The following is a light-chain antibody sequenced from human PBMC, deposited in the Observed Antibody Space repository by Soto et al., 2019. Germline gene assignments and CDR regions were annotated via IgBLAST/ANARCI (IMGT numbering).Light chain of an antibody. J-gene: IGLJ2*01. CDR3: ISYTSSSTPGF. V-gene: IGLV2-14*01. CDR1: SSDVGGYNY. Sequence: QSALTQPASVSGSPGQSITISCTGTSSDVGGYNYVSWYQQHPGKAPKLMIYDVSNRPSGVSNRFSGSKSGNTASLTISGLQAEDEADYYCISYTSSSTPGFFGGGTKLTVL. CDR2: DVS.